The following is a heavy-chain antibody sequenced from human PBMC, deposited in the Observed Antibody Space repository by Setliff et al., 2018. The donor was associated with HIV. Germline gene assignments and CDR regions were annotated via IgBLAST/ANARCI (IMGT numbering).Heavy chain of an antibody. CDR1: GYTFTTYG. Sequence: PSVKVSCKASGYTFTTYGVNWVRQAPGQGLEWMGWINSYNGNTKFAQKFQGRVTMTTDTSTTTAFMELRSLKADDTGIYYCSRSGVPPYYYYGMDVWGQGTTVTVS. J-gene: IGHJ6*02. V-gene: IGHV1-18*04. CDR3: SRSGVPPYYYYGMDV. CDR2: INSYNGNT. D-gene: IGHD3-10*01.